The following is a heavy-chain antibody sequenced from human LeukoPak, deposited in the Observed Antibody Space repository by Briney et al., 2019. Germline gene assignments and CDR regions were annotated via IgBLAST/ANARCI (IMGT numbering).Heavy chain of an antibody. CDR1: GFTFSTYS. V-gene: IGHV3-48*01. CDR2: ISDSSGTI. J-gene: IGHJ4*02. CDR3: ASPFDY. Sequence: GGSLRLSCAASGFTFSTYSMNWVRQAPGKGLEWVSYISDSSGTIYYADSVKGRFTISRDNAKNSLYLQMNSLRAEDTAVYYCASPFDYWGQGTPVTVSS.